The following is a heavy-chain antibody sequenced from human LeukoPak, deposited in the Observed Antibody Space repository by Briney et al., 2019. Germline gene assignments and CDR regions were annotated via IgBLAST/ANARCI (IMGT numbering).Heavy chain of an antibody. CDR3: XXEGTAARVMDY. CDR2: MHTSGNT. CDR1: GGSLSSYY. V-gene: IGHV4-4*07. D-gene: IGHD6-6*01. J-gene: IGHJ4*02. Sequence: PSETLSLTCNVSGGSLSSYYWSWIRQPAGKGLEWIGRMHTSGNTNQNPSLKSRVTMSVDTSKNQFSLKVSSVTAADTALYYVXXEGTAARVMDYWGQGTLVTVSS.